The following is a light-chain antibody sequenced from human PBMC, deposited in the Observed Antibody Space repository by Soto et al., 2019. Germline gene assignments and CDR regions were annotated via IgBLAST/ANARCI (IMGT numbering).Light chain of an antibody. Sequence: EIVMTQSPTTLSVSPGERATLSCGASQSLNSHLAWYQQTPGQAPRVLIYGASTRATGIPARFSGSGSETEFTLTISSLQSEDFAIYYCQQYRSLPLSFGGGTKVEI. CDR2: GAS. V-gene: IGKV3-15*01. CDR1: QSLNSH. J-gene: IGKJ4*01. CDR3: QQYRSLPLS.